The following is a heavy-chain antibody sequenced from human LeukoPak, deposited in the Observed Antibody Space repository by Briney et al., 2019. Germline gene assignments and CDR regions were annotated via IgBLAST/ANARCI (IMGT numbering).Heavy chain of an antibody. CDR2: IYYSGST. V-gene: IGHV4-31*03. D-gene: IGHD5-12*01. CDR1: GGSISSGGYY. CDR3: AREWSDPYSGYDYYYFDY. J-gene: IGHJ4*02. Sequence: SETLSLTCTVSGGSISSGGYYWSWIRQHPGKGLEWIGYIYYSGSTYYNPSLKSRVTISVDTSKSQFSLKLSSVTAADTAVYYCAREWSDPYSGYDYYYFDYWGQGTLVTVSS.